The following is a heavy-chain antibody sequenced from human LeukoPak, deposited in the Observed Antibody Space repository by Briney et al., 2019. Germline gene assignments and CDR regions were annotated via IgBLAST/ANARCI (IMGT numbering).Heavy chain of an antibody. V-gene: IGHV3-48*03. Sequence: PGGSLRLSCTASGFDFSSYEMNWVRQAPGKGLEWVSYISSSGTTISYAQSVKGRFTITRDNAQNSLTLHMNTLRADDTAVYYCAKDGGTHFDHWGQGTLVTVSS. CDR1: GFDFSSYE. D-gene: IGHD1-26*01. CDR2: ISSSGTTI. J-gene: IGHJ4*02. CDR3: AKDGGTHFDH.